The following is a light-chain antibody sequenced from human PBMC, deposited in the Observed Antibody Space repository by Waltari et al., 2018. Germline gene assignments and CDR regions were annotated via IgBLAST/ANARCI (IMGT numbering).Light chain of an antibody. CDR3: QQYNAYPIT. CDR2: AAC. J-gene: IGKJ3*01. Sequence: DIQMTQSPSSLSASVGDRVTITCRASPGISNYLAWFQQKPGIAPKSLIYAACTWQRGVPSKFSGRGSETVVTLTISSLQPDDFATYYCQQYNAYPITFGPGTKVDIK. V-gene: IGKV1-16*02. CDR1: PGISNY.